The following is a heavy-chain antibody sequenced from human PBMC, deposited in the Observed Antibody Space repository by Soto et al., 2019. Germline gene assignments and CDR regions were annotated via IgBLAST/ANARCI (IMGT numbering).Heavy chain of an antibody. J-gene: IGHJ4*02. V-gene: IGHV3-23*01. CDR2: ISGSGGSS. CDR1: GFTVSNYA. Sequence: GGSLRLSCATSGFTVSNYAMSWVRQAPGKGLERVSGISGSGGSSYYADSVKGRFIISRNNSKNTQNLQLDSLRAEDTAVYYCAKKSTDSSGYSDYWGQGTVVTVSS. CDR3: AKKSTDSSGYSDY. D-gene: IGHD2-2*01.